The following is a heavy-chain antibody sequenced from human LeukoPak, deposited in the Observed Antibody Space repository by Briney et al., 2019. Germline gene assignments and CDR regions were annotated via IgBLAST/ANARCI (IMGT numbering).Heavy chain of an antibody. CDR1: GFTFDDYA. J-gene: IGHJ4*02. Sequence: PGGSLRLSCAASGFTFDDYAMHWVRQAPGKGLEWVSGISWNSGSIGYADSVKGRFTISRDNSKNTLYLQMNSLRAEDTAVYYCAKDLYRGITMVRGVADYWGQGTLVTVSS. D-gene: IGHD3-10*01. V-gene: IGHV3-9*01. CDR3: AKDLYRGITMVRGVADY. CDR2: ISWNSGSI.